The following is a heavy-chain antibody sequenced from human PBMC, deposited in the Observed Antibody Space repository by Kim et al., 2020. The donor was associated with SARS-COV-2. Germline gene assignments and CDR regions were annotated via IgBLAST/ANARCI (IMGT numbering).Heavy chain of an antibody. V-gene: IGHV4-59*13. CDR3: ARGTTGGWFDP. D-gene: IGHD4-17*01. CDR1: GGSISSYY. Sequence: SETLSLTCTVSGGSISSYYWSWIRQPPGKGLEWIGYIYYSGSTNYNPSLKSRVTISVDTSKNQFSLKLSSVTAADTAVYYCARGTTGGWFDPWGQGTLVTVSS. J-gene: IGHJ5*02. CDR2: IYYSGST.